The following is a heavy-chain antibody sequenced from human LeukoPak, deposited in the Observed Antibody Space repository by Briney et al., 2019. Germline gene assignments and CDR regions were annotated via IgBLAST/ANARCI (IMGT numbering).Heavy chain of an antibody. J-gene: IGHJ6*03. V-gene: IGHV3-48*01. CDR3: ARDQDYDSSGIPGYYYYMDV. Sequence: GGPLRLSCAASGFTFSSYSMNWVRQAPGKGREWGSYISSSRSTIYYADSVKGRFTISRDNEKNSLYVQMNRVRGEDRAVYYCARDQDYDSSGIPGYYYYMDVWGKGTTVTVSS. CDR1: GFTFSSYS. CDR2: ISSSRSTI. D-gene: IGHD3-22*01.